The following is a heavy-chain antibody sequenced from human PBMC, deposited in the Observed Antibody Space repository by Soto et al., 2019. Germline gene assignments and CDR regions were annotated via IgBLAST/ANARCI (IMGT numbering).Heavy chain of an antibody. CDR1: GYGFAGYW. CDR3: ARQIYDSDSGPNFQYFFDS. J-gene: IGHJ4*02. V-gene: IGHV5-10-1*01. D-gene: IGHD3-22*01. CDR2: IDPSDSQT. Sequence: PGEALKISCKGSGYGFAGYWITRVRQMPGKGLEWMGRIDPSDSQTYYSPSFRGHVTISAAKSITTVFLQWSSLRASDTAMYYCARQIYDSDSGPNFQYFFDSWGQGTLVTVSS.